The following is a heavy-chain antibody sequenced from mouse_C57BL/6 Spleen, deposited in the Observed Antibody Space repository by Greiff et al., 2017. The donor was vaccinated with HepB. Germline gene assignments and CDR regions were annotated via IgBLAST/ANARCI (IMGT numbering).Heavy chain of an antibody. D-gene: IGHD2-3*01. CDR3: ARASDGYYFDY. J-gene: IGHJ2*01. Sequence: EVKLVESEGGLVQPGSSMKLSCTASGFTFSDYYMAWVRQVPEKGLEWVANINYDGSSTYYLDSLKSRFIISRDNAKNILYLQMSSLKSEDTATYYCARASDGYYFDYWGQGTTLTVSS. CDR1: GFTFSDYY. V-gene: IGHV5-16*01. CDR2: INYDGSST.